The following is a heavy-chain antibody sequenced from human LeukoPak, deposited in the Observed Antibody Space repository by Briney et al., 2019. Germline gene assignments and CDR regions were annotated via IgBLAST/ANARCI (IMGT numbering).Heavy chain of an antibody. V-gene: IGHV4-59*11. J-gene: IGHJ5*02. CDR2: VYHSGST. Sequence: SGPALVNPTQTLTLTCTFSGFSLKTPKMCVAWIRQPPGRGLEWIGYVYHSGSTNYNPSLNSRVTISLDTSKNQFSLKLTSVTAADTAVYYCARQDCSSTNCYYSLQLDPWGQGTLVTVSS. D-gene: IGHD2-2*01. CDR3: ARQDCSSTNCYYSLQLDP. CDR1: GFSLKTPKM.